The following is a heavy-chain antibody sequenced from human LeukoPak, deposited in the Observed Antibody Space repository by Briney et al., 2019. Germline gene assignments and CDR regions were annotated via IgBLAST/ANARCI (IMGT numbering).Heavy chain of an antibody. D-gene: IGHD3-9*01. Sequence: GASVKVSCKASGYTFTSYGISWVRQAPGQGLEWMGWISAYNGNTNYAQKLQGRVTMTTDTSTSTAYMELRSLRSDDTAVYYCARDVLRYFDWLPKTDAFDIWGQGTMVTVSS. CDR1: GYTFTSYG. CDR3: ARDVLRYFDWLPKTDAFDI. J-gene: IGHJ3*02. CDR2: ISAYNGNT. V-gene: IGHV1-18*01.